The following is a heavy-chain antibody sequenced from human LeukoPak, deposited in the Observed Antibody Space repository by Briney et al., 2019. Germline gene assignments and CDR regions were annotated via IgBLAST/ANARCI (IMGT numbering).Heavy chain of an antibody. J-gene: IGHJ4*02. CDR2: INHSGST. CDR3: ARGHHWNIDY. D-gene: IGHD1-1*01. CDR1: GGSFSGYY. V-gene: IGHV4-34*01. Sequence: PSETLSLTCAVYGGSFSGYYWSWIRQPPGKGLEWIGEINHSGSTNYNPSLKGRVTISVDTSKNQFSLKLSSVTAADTAVYYCARGHHWNIDYWGQGTLVTVSP.